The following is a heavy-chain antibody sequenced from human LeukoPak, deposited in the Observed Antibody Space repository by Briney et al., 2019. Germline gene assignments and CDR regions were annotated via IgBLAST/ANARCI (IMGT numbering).Heavy chain of an antibody. CDR3: ASSSPGIAAAGGGRAYYYYGMDV. D-gene: IGHD6-13*01. CDR1: GFTFSSYA. CDR2: ISGSGGST. Sequence: GGSLRLSRAASGFTFSSYAMSWVRQAPGKGLEWVSAISGSGGSTYYADSVKGRFTISRDNSKNTLYLQMNSLRAEDTAVYYCASSSPGIAAAGGGRAYYYYGMDVWGQGTTVTVSS. V-gene: IGHV3-23*01. J-gene: IGHJ6*02.